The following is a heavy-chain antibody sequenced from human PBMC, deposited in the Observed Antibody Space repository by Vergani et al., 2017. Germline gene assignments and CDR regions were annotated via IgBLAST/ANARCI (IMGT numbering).Heavy chain of an antibody. V-gene: IGHV3-21*04. CDR2: ISGSSSYI. CDR3: AKARDPNCKGGNCYSYYYGLDL. Sequence: VQLVESGGGVVQPGGSLRLSCAASGFTFNSYGMHWVRQAPGKGLEWVSSISGSSSYIYFADAVKGRFTISRDNSKDTLYLQMNSLRVEDTAIYYCAKARDPNCKGGNCYSYYYGLDLWGQGTTVTVSS. CDR1: GFTFNSYG. D-gene: IGHD2-21*01. J-gene: IGHJ6*02.